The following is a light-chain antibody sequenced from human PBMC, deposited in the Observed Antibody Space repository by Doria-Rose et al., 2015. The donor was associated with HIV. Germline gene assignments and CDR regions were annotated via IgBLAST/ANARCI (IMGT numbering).Light chain of an antibody. Sequence: ATLSVSPGERATLSCRASQGIGSDLAWYQQKPGQALRLLIYRASIRATGIPRRFTGGWSGTEFTLTISSLQSEDFAVYFCQQYSQWPPYTFGQGTKLEVK. J-gene: IGKJ2*01. V-gene: IGKV3-15*01. CDR2: RAS. CDR1: QGIGSD. CDR3: QQYSQWPPYT.